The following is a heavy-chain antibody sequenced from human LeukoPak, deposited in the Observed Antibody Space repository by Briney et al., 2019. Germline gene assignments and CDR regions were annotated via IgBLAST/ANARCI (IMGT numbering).Heavy chain of an antibody. CDR3: ARPHPRLLWFGESEYYFDY. CDR2: INHSGST. Sequence: SETLSLTCAVYGGSFSGYYWSWIRQPPGKGLEWIGEINHSGSTNYNPSLKSRVTISVDTSKNQFSLKLSSVTAADTAVYYCARPHPRLLWFGESEYYFDYWGQGTLVTVSS. V-gene: IGHV4-34*01. J-gene: IGHJ4*02. CDR1: GGSFSGYY. D-gene: IGHD3-10*01.